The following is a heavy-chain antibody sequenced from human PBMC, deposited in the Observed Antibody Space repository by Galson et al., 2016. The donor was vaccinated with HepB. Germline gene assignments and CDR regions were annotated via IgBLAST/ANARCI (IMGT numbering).Heavy chain of an antibody. CDR3: ARPYYDCWSGLGY. CDR1: GFTVRSNY. V-gene: IGHV3-53*01. D-gene: IGHD3-3*01. J-gene: IGHJ4*02. Sequence: SLRLSCAASGFTVRSNYMTWVRQAPGQGLEWVSVIYSGGYTYYADSVKGRFTISRDDSKNTVYLQMNSLRAEDTAVYYCARPYYDCWSGLGYWGQGTLVTVSS. CDR2: IYSGGYT.